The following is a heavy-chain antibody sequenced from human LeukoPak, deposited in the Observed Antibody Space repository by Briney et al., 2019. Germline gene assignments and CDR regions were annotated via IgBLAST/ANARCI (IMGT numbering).Heavy chain of an antibody. CDR2: ISGNGDST. CDR1: GFSFSSSG. Sequence: GGSLRLSCSASGFSFSSSGMHWVRQAPGKGLEYVSAISGNGDSTYYADSMKGRFTISRDNSKNTLYLQMNSLRAEDTAVYYCAKDYYDSSDYWGQGTLVTVSS. V-gene: IGHV3-64*04. CDR3: AKDYYDSSDY. J-gene: IGHJ4*02. D-gene: IGHD3-22*01.